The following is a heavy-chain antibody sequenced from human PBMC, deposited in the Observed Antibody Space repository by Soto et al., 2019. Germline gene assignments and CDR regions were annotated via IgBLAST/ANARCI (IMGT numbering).Heavy chain of an antibody. CDR1: GFTFSSYG. CDR2: IWYDGSNK. Sequence: GGSLRLSCAASGFTFSSYGMHWVRQAPGKGLEWVAVIWYDGSNKYYADSVKGRFTISRDNSKNTLYLQMNSLRAEDTAVYYCARDMRMGRSSFDYWRQGTLVTVSS. CDR3: ARDMRMGRSSFDY. V-gene: IGHV3-33*01. D-gene: IGHD3-10*01. J-gene: IGHJ4*02.